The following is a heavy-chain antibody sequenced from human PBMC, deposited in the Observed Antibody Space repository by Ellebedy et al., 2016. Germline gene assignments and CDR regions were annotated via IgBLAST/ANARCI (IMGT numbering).Heavy chain of an antibody. V-gene: IGHV6-1*01. D-gene: IGHD6-19*01. CDR2: TKYRSKWYN. CDR3: AREVAAAGIFGDY. Sequence: LRLXXAISGDSVSSNSAGWNWIRQSPSRGLEWLGRTKYRSKWYNDYAVSLKSRISINPDTSKNQFSLQLNSVTPEDTAVYYCAREVAAAGIFGDYWGQGILVTVSS. J-gene: IGHJ4*02. CDR1: GDSVSSNSAG.